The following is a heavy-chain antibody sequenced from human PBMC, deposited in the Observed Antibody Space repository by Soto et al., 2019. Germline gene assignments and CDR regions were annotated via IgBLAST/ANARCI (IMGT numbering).Heavy chain of an antibody. D-gene: IGHD3-16*01. CDR3: ARQGGNKFDY. CDR1: GDSVISDHYY. V-gene: IGHV4-39*01. Sequence: QLQLQESGPGLVQPSETLSLTCTVSGDSVISDHYYWAWIRQPPGKGLEWIGNMHYTGETYQNPSLRXRVTIFVDTSENQVSLKLTSVTAADTAMYYCARQGGNKFDYWGQGTLVTVSS. CDR2: MHYTGET. J-gene: IGHJ4*02.